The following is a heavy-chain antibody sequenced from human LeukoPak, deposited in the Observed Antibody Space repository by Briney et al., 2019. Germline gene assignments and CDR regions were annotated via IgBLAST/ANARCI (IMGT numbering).Heavy chain of an antibody. Sequence: GGSLRLSCAGSGFTFSTYSMNWVRQAPGKGLEWVSSISSSSTYIYYADSVKGRFAISRDNSKNTLYLQMNSLRAEDTAVYSCARGHYGMDVWGKGTTVTVSS. V-gene: IGHV3-21*01. CDR1: GFTFSTYS. J-gene: IGHJ6*04. CDR3: ARGHYGMDV. CDR2: ISSSSTYI.